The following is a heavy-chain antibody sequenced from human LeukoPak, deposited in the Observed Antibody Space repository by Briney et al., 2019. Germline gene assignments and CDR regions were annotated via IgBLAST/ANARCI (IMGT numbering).Heavy chain of an antibody. CDR2: INPNSGGT. V-gene: IGHV1-2*06. CDR3: ARGGPSATIFGGADY. Sequence: GASVKVSCKASGYTFIGYYMHWVRQAPGQGLEWMGRINPNSGGTNYAQKFQGRVTMTRDTSISTAYMELSRLRSDDTAVYYCARGGPSATIFGGADYWGQGTLVTVSS. CDR1: GYTFIGYY. J-gene: IGHJ4*02. D-gene: IGHD3-3*01.